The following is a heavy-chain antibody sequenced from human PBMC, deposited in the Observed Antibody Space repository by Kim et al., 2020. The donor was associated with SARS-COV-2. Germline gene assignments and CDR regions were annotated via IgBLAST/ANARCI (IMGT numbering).Heavy chain of an antibody. Sequence: YAQKFQGRVTMTEDTSTDTAYMELSSLRSEDTAVYYCATLTPPPGWSFDYWGQGTLVTVSS. V-gene: IGHV1-24*01. D-gene: IGHD6-19*01. J-gene: IGHJ4*02. CDR3: ATLTPPPGWSFDY.